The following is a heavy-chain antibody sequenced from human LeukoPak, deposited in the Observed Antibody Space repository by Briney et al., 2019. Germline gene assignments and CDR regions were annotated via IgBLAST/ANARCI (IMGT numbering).Heavy chain of an antibody. CDR1: GITLSNYG. V-gene: IGHV3-23*01. D-gene: IGHD3-22*01. CDR2: ISDSGGRT. CDR3: AKRGVVIRVILVGFHKEAYYFDS. Sequence: GGSLRLSCAVSGITLSNYGMSWVRQAPGKGLKWVAGISDSGGRTNYADSVKGRFTISRDNSRNTLYLQMNSLRAEDTAVYFCAKRGVVIRVILVGFHKEAYYFDSWGQGALVTVSS. J-gene: IGHJ4*02.